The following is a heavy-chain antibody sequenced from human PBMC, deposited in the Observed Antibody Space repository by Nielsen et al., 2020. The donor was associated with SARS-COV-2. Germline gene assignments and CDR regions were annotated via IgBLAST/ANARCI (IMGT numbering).Heavy chain of an antibody. CDR3: ARDTNFGFWSGPRRYYYGLDV. Sequence: ASVKVSCKASGYTFTSYGISWVRQAPGQGLEWMGWISAYNGNTNYAQKLQGRVTMTTDTSTSTAYMELRSLRSDDTAVYYCARDTNFGFWSGPRRYYYGLDVWGQGTTVTVSS. CDR2: ISAYNGNT. J-gene: IGHJ6*02. V-gene: IGHV1-18*01. CDR1: GYTFTSYG. D-gene: IGHD3-3*01.